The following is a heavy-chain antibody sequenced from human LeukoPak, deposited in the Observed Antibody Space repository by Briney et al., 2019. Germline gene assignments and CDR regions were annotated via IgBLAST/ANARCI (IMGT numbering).Heavy chain of an antibody. CDR3: ARKASRDSGWSGDYAFDG. CDR2: ISPYNGKT. J-gene: IGHJ3*01. V-gene: IGHV1-18*01. D-gene: IGHD6-19*01. Sequence: ASVTVSCKASGYTFTMYGISWVRQAPGQGLEWMGWISPYNGKTNYAQKFQGRVTITTDTSTSTAYMELRSLRVDDTAVYYCARKASRDSGWSGDYAFDGWGQGTMVSAS. CDR1: GYTFTMYG.